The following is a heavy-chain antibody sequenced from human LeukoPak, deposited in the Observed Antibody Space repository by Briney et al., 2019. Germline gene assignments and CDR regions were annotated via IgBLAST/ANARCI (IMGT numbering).Heavy chain of an antibody. CDR1: GGSISSYY. D-gene: IGHD3-10*01. J-gene: IGHJ4*02. Sequence: PSETLSLTCTVSGGSISSYYWSWIRQPPGKGLEWIGYIYYSGSTNYNPSLKSRVTISVDTSKNQFSLKLSSVTAADTAVYYCAREGRGSGSYTFGYWGQGTLVTVSS. CDR3: AREGRGSGSYTFGY. CDR2: IYYSGST. V-gene: IGHV4-59*01.